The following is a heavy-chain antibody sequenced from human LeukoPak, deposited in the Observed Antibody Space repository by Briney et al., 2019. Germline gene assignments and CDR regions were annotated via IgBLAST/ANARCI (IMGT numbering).Heavy chain of an antibody. CDR3: ARYRTGSSWYGATFDY. Sequence: GGSLRLSCAALGIAFSSYGMHWFRQAPGKGLEWVTVIWYDGSNKYYADSVKGRFTISRDNSKNTLYLHMNSLRAEDTAVYYCARYRTGSSWYGATFDYWGQGTLVTVSS. V-gene: IGHV3-33*01. CDR2: IWYDGSNK. J-gene: IGHJ4*02. CDR1: GIAFSSYG. D-gene: IGHD6-13*01.